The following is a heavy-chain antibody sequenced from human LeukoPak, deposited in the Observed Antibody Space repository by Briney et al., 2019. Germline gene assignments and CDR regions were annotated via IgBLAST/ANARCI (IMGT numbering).Heavy chain of an antibody. D-gene: IGHD5-18*01. J-gene: IGHJ4*02. CDR1: GFTFSSYA. CDR2: ISGSGGST. V-gene: IGHV3-23*01. CDR3: AKDTWIQLPQFYFDY. Sequence: GGSLRLSCAASGFTFSSYAMSWVHQAPGKGLEWVSAISGSGGSTYYADSVKGRFTISRDSSKNTLYLQMNSLRAEDTAVYYCAKDTWIQLPQFYFDYWGQGTLVTVSS.